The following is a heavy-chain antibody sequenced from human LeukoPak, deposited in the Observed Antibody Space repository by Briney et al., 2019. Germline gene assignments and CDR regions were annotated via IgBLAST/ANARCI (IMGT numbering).Heavy chain of an antibody. CDR3: ARSSGGGYDSRSFDY. J-gene: IGHJ4*02. V-gene: IGHV1-69*13. D-gene: IGHD5-12*01. Sequence: SVKVSCKASGYTFTGYYMHWVRQAPGQGLEWMGGIIPTFGTANYAQKFQGRVTITADESTSTAYMELSSPRSEDTAVYYCARSSGGGYDSRSFDYWGQGTLVTVSS. CDR2: IIPTFGTA. CDR1: GYTFTGYY.